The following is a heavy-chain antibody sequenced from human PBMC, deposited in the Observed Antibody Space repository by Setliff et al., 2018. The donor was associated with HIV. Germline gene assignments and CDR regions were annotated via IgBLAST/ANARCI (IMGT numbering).Heavy chain of an antibody. D-gene: IGHD3-16*01. CDR2: IYYSGST. Sequence: SETLSLTCFVSGGSLSIYYWSWIRQPPGKGLEWIAYIYYSGSTNYNPSLKSRVTISLDRSKNQFSLKLSSVTAANTAVYYCARTPSRGGFDYWGQGTLVTVSS. CDR1: GGSLSIYY. CDR3: ARTPSRGGFDY. J-gene: IGHJ4*02. V-gene: IGHV4-59*01.